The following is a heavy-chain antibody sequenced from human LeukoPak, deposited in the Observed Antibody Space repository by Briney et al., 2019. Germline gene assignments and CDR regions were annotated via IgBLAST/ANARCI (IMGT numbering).Heavy chain of an antibody. CDR2: IYYTGST. D-gene: IGHD2-2*01. CDR3: ARETYRYCTSTSCGLYYFDY. Sequence: SETLSLTCTVSGGSISNYHWSWIRQPPGKGLEWIGHIYYTGSTNYNPSLKSRVTISVDTSKNQFSLKLSSMSAADTAVYYCARETYRYCTSTSCGLYYFDYWGQGILVTVSS. V-gene: IGHV4-59*01. CDR1: GGSISNYH. J-gene: IGHJ4*02.